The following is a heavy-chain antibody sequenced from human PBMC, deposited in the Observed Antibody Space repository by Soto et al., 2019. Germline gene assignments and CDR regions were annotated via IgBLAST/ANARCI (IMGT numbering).Heavy chain of an antibody. J-gene: IGHJ6*02. CDR1: GYTFTSSS. D-gene: IGHD2-15*01. V-gene: IGHV1-18*01. CDR2: ISTYNGDT. CDR3: ARAGAAPYYYYGMDV. Sequence: QVQLVQSGAEVRKPGASVKVSCKASGYTFTSSSISWLRQAPGQGLEWMGWISTYNGDTNDAPKFQDRVTMTIDRSTSTAYMELRSLRSDDAAVYYCARAGAAPYYYYGMDVWGQGTRVTVSS.